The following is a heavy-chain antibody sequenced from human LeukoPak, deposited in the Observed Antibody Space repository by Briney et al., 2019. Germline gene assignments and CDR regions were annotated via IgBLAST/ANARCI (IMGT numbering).Heavy chain of an antibody. Sequence: PSETLSLTCTVSGGSISSGDYYWSWIRQPPVKGLEWIGYIYYSGSTYYNPSLKSRVTISVDTSKNQFSLKLSSVTAADTAVYYCARDQGYCSGGSCYPYYYYGMDVWGQGTTVTVSS. CDR3: ARDQGYCSGGSCYPYYYYGMDV. CDR1: GGSISSGDYY. CDR2: IYYSGST. J-gene: IGHJ6*02. D-gene: IGHD2-15*01. V-gene: IGHV4-30-4*01.